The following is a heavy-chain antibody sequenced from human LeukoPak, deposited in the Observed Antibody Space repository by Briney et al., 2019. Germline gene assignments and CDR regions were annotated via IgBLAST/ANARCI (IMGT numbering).Heavy chain of an antibody. D-gene: IGHD6-13*01. Sequence: GGSLRLSCAASGFTVSSNYMSWVRQAPGKGLEWVSVIYSGGSTYYADSVKGRFTISRDNSKNTLYLQMNSLRADDTAVYYCARGAISSWYEDWGQGTLVTVSS. V-gene: IGHV3-66*01. J-gene: IGHJ4*02. CDR3: ARGAISSWYED. CDR2: IYSGGST. CDR1: GFTVSSNY.